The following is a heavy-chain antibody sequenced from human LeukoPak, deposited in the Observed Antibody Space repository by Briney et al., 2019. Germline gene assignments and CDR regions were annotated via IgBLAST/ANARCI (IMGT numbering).Heavy chain of an antibody. V-gene: IGHV4-34*01. J-gene: IGHJ4*02. CDR1: GGSFSGYY. CDR3: ALLKSGYSYGLNFEY. Sequence: PSETLSLICAVYGGSFSGYYWTCIRQPPGKGLEWIGETNLSGSANYNPSLRSRVTISVDMSKKQFSLKLTSVTAADTAVYYCALLKSGYSYGLNFEYWGQGTLVTVSS. CDR2: TNLSGSA. D-gene: IGHD5-18*01.